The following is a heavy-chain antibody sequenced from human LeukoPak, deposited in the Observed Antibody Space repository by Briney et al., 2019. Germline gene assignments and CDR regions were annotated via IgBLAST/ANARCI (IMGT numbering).Heavy chain of an antibody. J-gene: IGHJ3*02. CDR1: GGSLSGYY. V-gene: IGHV4-34*01. CDR3: AKSGLTAFDAFHI. CDR2: INHSGST. Sequence: SETLSLTCAVYGGSLSGYYWNWIRQPPGKGLEWIGEINHSGSTNYNPSLKSRVTMSIDTSKDQFSLKLSSVTAADTAVYYCAKSGLTAFDAFHIWGQGTMVTVSS. D-gene: IGHD3-10*01.